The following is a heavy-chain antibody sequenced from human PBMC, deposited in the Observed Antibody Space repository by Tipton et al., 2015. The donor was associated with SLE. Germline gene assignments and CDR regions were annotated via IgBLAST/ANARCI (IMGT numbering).Heavy chain of an antibody. J-gene: IGHJ6*03. Sequence: TLSLTCTVSGGSISSGGYYWSWIRQHPGKGLEWIGYIYYSGSTYYSPSLRSRVTISVDTSKNQFSLTLSSVTAADTAVYYCARLPREWEVNALYYYFYYVDVWGKGTPVTVSS. V-gene: IGHV4-31*03. CDR1: GGSISSGGYY. CDR3: ARLPREWEVNALYYYFYYVDV. CDR2: IYYSGST. D-gene: IGHD1-26*01.